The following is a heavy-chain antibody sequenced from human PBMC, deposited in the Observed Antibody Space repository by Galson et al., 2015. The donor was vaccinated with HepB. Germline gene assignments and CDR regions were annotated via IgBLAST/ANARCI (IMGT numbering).Heavy chain of an antibody. D-gene: IGHD6-19*01. CDR2: LHSDVSP. CDR3: ASPFGIAVSTVLDAFDM. CDR1: GFSVSSNY. Sequence: SLRLSCAASGFSVSSNYMHWVRQASGKGLEWVPLLHSDVSPSYADSVKGRFTISRDNPKNTLYLQMNSLRAEDTAVYYCASPFGIAVSTVLDAFDMWGQGTMVTVSS. J-gene: IGHJ3*02. V-gene: IGHV3-66*01.